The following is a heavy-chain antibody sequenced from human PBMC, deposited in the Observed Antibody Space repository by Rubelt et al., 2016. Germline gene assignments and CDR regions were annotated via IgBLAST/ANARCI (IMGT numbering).Heavy chain of an antibody. CDR3: ATTLHDFGEYDAVN. CDR2: ISSDGIST. Sequence: EVQLVESGGGLVQPGGSLRLSCAASGFTFSEFWMHWVRQAPGKGLVWVSRISSDGISTGYADSVKGRFTISRDNAKNSLFLQMNSLRADDTAVYYCATTLHDFGEYDAVNWGQGTLVTVSS. D-gene: IGHD4-17*01. CDR1: GFTFSEFW. J-gene: IGHJ4*02. V-gene: IGHV3-74*01.